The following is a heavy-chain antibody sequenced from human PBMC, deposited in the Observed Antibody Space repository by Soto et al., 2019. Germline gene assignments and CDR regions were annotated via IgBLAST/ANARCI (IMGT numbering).Heavy chain of an antibody. CDR1: GGSISTVGHY. D-gene: IGHD1-1*01. Sequence: LSLPCSDSGGSISTVGHYWPWIRQPPGKGLEWIGSIYHTGSTYYSKSLRSRLTMSVDTSKSQFSRRLSSVTAADTAVYYCARATGTLRSRNCDYWGQGSLVTVSS. CDR3: ARATGTLRSRNCDY. V-gene: IGHV4-31*03. CDR2: IYHTGST. J-gene: IGHJ4*02.